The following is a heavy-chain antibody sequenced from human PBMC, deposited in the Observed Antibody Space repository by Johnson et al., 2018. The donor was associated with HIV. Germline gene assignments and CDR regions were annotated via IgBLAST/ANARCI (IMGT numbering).Heavy chain of an antibody. J-gene: IGHJ3*02. CDR1: GFTVSSNY. CDR2: IYSGGST. Sequence: EVQLVESGGGLVQPGGSLRLSCAASGFTVSSNYMSWVRQAPGKGLEWVSVIYSGGSTYYADSVRGRFTISRDNAKNSLYLQMNFLRPEDTAVYYCARFMGSTWSDASDIWGQGTMVIVSS. CDR3: ARFMGSTWSDASDI. V-gene: IGHV3-66*01. D-gene: IGHD1-26*01.